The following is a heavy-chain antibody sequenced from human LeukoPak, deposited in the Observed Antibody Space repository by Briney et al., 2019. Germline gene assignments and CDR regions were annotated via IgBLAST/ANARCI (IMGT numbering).Heavy chain of an antibody. Sequence: GGSLRLSCAASGFTFSSYAMSWVRQAPGKGQEWVSAISGSGGSTYYADSVKGRFTIYRDNSKNTLYLQMNSLRAEATAVYYCCVCGYLGFDYWGQGTLVTVSS. CDR2: ISGSGGST. D-gene: IGHD3-22*01. CDR3: CVCGYLGFDY. CDR1: GFTFSSYA. J-gene: IGHJ4*02. V-gene: IGHV3-23*01.